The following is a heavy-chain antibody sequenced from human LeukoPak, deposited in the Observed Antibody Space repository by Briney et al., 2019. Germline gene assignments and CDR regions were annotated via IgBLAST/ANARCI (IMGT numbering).Heavy chain of an antibody. CDR2: IYSDGST. V-gene: IGHV3-66*01. Sequence: GGSLRLSCAASGFTVSSNYMSWVRQAPGKGLEWVSVIYSDGSTYYADSVKGRFTISRDNSKNTLYLQMNSLRAEDTAVYYCARVRWYYDSSGYYSGAFDIWGQGTMVTVSP. CDR1: GFTVSSNY. J-gene: IGHJ3*02. CDR3: ARVRWYYDSSGYYSGAFDI. D-gene: IGHD3-22*01.